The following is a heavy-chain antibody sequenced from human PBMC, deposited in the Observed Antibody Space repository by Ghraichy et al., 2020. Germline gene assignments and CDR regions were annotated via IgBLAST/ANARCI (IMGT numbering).Heavy chain of an antibody. CDR1: GFTFSSYV. V-gene: IGHV3-23*01. CDR3: AKVSTTVLTPIDY. CDR2: ISGSGAIT. J-gene: IGHJ4*02. Sequence: GGSLRLSCAASGFTFSSYVMTWVRQAPGKGLEWVSSISGSGAITYYADSVKGRFTISRDNSENTLSLHMNSLRAEDTAVYYCAKVSTTVLTPIDYWGQGTLVTVSS. D-gene: IGHD4-23*01.